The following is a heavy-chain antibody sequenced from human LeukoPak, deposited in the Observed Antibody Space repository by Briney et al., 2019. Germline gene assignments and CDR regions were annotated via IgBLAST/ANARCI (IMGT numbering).Heavy chain of an antibody. Sequence: PVGSLRHSCAASLWSLSSYAMSSVRPAPGRGVAWVSAVSGASTNTYYSDSVKGRFTISRDNSQNTLYLQMNNLEGGDTAVYYCAKGAAVAVTLYFQHWGQGTLVTVSS. V-gene: IGHV3-23*01. CDR1: LWSLSSYA. J-gene: IGHJ1*01. D-gene: IGHD6-19*01. CDR2: VSGASTNT. CDR3: AKGAAVAVTLYFQH.